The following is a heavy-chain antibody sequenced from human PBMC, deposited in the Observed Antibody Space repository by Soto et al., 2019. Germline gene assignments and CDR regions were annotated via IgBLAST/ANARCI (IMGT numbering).Heavy chain of an antibody. D-gene: IGHD6-13*01. Sequence: LSLTCAVSGYSISSGYYWGWIRQSPGKGLEWIGSIYHSGSTYYNPSLKSRVIISVDTSKNQFSLKLSSVTAADTAVYYCARLAPIAAADGMDVWGQGTTVTVS. CDR1: GYSISSGYY. J-gene: IGHJ6*02. CDR2: IYHSGST. CDR3: ARLAPIAAADGMDV. V-gene: IGHV4-38-2*01.